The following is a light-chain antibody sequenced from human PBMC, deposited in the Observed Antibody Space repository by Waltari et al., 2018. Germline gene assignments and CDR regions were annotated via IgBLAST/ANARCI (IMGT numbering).Light chain of an antibody. CDR1: QNIFSF. CDR3: QQSYSTPYT. J-gene: IGKJ2*01. Sequence: DIQMTQSPSSLSASVRDKVTITCRASQNIFSFLNWYQQKPGKAPKLLIYGVSNLESGDPSRFSGSGSATDFTLTISSLQPEDFATYYCQQSYSTPYTFGQGTKLDIK. V-gene: IGKV1-39*01. CDR2: GVS.